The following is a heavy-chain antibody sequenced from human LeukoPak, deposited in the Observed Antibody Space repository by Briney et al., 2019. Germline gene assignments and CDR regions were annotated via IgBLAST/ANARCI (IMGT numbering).Heavy chain of an antibody. J-gene: IGHJ4*02. CDR2: ISSNGGST. CDR1: GFTFSSYA. D-gene: IGHD2-2*01. Sequence: GGSLRLSCSASGFTFSSYAMHWVRQAPGKGLEYVSAISSNGGSTYYADSVKGRFTISRDNSKNTLYLQLSSLRVEDTAVYYCVKDEGYCSSVSCSPSYWGQGTLVTVSS. CDR3: VKDEGYCSSVSCSPSY. V-gene: IGHV3-64D*06.